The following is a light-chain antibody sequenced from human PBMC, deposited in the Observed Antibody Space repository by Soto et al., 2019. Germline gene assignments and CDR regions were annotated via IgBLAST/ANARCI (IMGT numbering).Light chain of an antibody. V-gene: IGLV2-8*01. CDR2: EVT. CDR1: SSDVGGYNY. CDR3: SSYTTSSTRV. Sequence: QSALTQPPSASGSPGQSVTISCTGTSSDVGGYNYLSWYQHRPGKAPQLIIYEVTKRPSGVPNRFFGSKSGNTASLTVSGLQAEDEADYYCSSYTTSSTRVFGPGTKLTVL. J-gene: IGLJ1*01.